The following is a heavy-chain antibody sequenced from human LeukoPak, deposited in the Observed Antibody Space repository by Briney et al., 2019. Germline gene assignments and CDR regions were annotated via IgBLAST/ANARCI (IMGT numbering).Heavy chain of an antibody. CDR3: ARLYYYDSSGYLHDAFDI. V-gene: IGHV3-66*04. CDR1: GFTVSSNY. J-gene: IGHJ3*02. D-gene: IGHD3-22*01. CDR2: IYSGGST. Sequence: GGSLILSCAASGFTVSSNYMSWVRQAPGKGLEWVSVIYSGGSTYYADSVKGRFTISRDNSKNTLYLQMNSLRAEDTAVYYCARLYYYDSSGYLHDAFDIWGQGTMVTVSS.